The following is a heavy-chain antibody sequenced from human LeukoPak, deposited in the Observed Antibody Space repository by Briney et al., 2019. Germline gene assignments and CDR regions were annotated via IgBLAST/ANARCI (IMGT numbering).Heavy chain of an antibody. V-gene: IGHV3-33*01. Sequence: GGSLRLSCAAPGFTFSSYGMHLVRQAPGKGLEWVAVIWYDGSNKYYADSVKGRFTISRDNSKNTLYLQMNSLRAEDTAVYYCARSNYYCTNGVCYRAIDYWGQGTLVTVSS. CDR1: GFTFSSYG. CDR3: ARSNYYCTNGVCYRAIDY. CDR2: IWYDGSNK. D-gene: IGHD2-8*01. J-gene: IGHJ4*02.